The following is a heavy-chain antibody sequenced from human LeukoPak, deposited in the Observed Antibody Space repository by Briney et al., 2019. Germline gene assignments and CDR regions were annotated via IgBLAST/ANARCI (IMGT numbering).Heavy chain of an antibody. D-gene: IGHD3-3*01. V-gene: IGHV4-59*01. J-gene: IGHJ5*02. CDR2: IYYSGST. CDR3: ARANYDFWSGFVNWFDP. CDR1: GGSISSYY. Sequence: SETLSLTCTVSGGSISSYYWSWIRQPPGKGLEWIGYIYYSGSTNYNPSLKSRVTISVDTSKNQFSLKLSSVTAADTAVYYCARANYDFWSGFVNWFDPWGQGTLVTVSS.